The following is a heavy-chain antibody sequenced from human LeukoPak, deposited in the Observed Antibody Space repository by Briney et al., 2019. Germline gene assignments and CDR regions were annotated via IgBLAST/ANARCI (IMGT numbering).Heavy chain of an antibody. J-gene: IGHJ4*02. Sequence: ASVKVSCKASGYTFTDYYMHWVRQAPGQGLEWMGWINPNTGVTNYAQKFQGRVTMNRDTSVSKAYLEVRRLRSDDTAVYYCARDRAVDTLIFDYWGQGTLVTVSS. CDR2: INPNTGVT. D-gene: IGHD5-18*01. CDR1: GYTFTDYY. CDR3: ARDRAVDTLIFDY. V-gene: IGHV1-2*02.